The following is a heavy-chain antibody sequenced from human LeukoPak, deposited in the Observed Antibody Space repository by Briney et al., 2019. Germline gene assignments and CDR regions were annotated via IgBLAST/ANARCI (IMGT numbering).Heavy chain of an antibody. Sequence: PSETLSLTCTVSVGSISSGGYYWSWIRQHPGKGLEWIGYIYYSGSTYYNPSLKSRVTISVDTSKNQFSLKLSSVTAADTAVYYCARGARTTFFDYWVQGTLVTVSS. V-gene: IGHV4-31*03. CDR3: ARGARTTFFDY. J-gene: IGHJ4*02. CDR1: VGSISSGGYY. D-gene: IGHD1-7*01. CDR2: IYYSGST.